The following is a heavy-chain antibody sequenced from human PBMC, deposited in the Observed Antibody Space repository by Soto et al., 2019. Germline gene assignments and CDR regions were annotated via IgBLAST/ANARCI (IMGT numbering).Heavy chain of an antibody. J-gene: IGHJ6*03. V-gene: IGHV1-24*01. CDR1: GYTLTELS. Sequence: ASVKVSCNVSGYTLTELSMHWVRQAPGKGLEWMGGFDPEDGETIYAQKFQGRVTMTEDTSTDTAYMELSSLRSEDTAVYYCATLGSGTMVRRFNSYMDVWGKGTTVTVSS. CDR3: ATLGSGTMVRRFNSYMDV. D-gene: IGHD3-10*01. CDR2: FDPEDGET.